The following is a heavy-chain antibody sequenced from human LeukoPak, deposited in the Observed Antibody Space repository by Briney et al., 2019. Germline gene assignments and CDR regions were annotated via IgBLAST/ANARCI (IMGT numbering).Heavy chain of an antibody. V-gene: IGHV4-59*01. CDR2: IYYSGST. CDR1: GVSISSYY. CDR3: ARTGYCSGGSCYSPSYYYYYMDV. D-gene: IGHD2-15*01. J-gene: IGHJ6*03. Sequence: SETLSLTCTVSGVSISSYYWSWIRQPPGKGLEWIGYIYYSGSTNYNPSLKSRVTISVDTSKNQFSLKLSSVTAADTAVYYCARTGYCSGGSCYSPSYYYYYMDVWGKGTTVTISS.